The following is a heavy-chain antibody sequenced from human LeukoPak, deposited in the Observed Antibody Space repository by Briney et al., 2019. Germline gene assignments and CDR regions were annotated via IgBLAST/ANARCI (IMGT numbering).Heavy chain of an antibody. V-gene: IGHV3-30*19. CDR2: IWYDGSNK. D-gene: IGHD3-9*01. CDR3: ARDRLVYYYYYGMDV. J-gene: IGHJ6*02. CDR1: GFTFSSYG. Sequence: GRSLRLSCAASGFTFSSYGMHWVRQAPGKGLEWVAVIWYDGSNKYYADSVKGRFTISRDNSKNTLYLQMNSLRAEDTAVYYCARDRLVYYYYYGMDVWGQGTTVTVSS.